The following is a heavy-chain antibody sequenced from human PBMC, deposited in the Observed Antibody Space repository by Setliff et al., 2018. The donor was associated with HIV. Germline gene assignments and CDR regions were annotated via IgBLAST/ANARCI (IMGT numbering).Heavy chain of an antibody. CDR3: ARRPYYFDY. V-gene: IGHV4-34*01. Sequence: PSETLSLTCDGHGGSLSSYYWTWIRQAPGKGLEWIGEINPSGSPDYNPSLKSRVTISVDTSRKQFSLKLSSVTAADTAVYYCARRPYYFDYWGQGTLVTVSS. CDR2: INPSGSP. J-gene: IGHJ4*02. CDR1: GGSLSSYY.